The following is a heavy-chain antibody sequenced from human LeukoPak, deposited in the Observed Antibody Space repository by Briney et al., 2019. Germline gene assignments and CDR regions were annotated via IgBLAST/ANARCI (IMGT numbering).Heavy chain of an antibody. CDR3: ARDEVVGATYFDF. D-gene: IGHD1-26*01. CDR2: IQQEGSET. J-gene: IGHJ4*01. CDR1: GFTFSNYW. Sequence: PGGSLRLSCAASGFTFSNYWMSWVCQAPGKGLEWVANIQQEGSETYYVDSVKGRFTISRDNAKNSLYLQMNSLRAEDTAVYYCARDEVVGATYFDFWGHGTLVTVST. V-gene: IGHV3-7*01.